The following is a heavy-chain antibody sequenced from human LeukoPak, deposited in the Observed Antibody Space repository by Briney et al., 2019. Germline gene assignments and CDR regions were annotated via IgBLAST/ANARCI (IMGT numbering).Heavy chain of an antibody. V-gene: IGHV3-30*02. CDR2: IRYDGSRK. J-gene: IGHJ3*02. D-gene: IGHD6-19*01. CDR3: ARPRSSGWADAFDI. CDR1: GFTFSTYG. Sequence: GGSLRLSCAASGFTFSTYGMHWVRQAPGKGLEWVSFIRYDGSRKYYADSVKGRFTISRDNSKNTLYLQMNSLSAEDTAVYYCARPRSSGWADAFDIWGQGTMVTVSS.